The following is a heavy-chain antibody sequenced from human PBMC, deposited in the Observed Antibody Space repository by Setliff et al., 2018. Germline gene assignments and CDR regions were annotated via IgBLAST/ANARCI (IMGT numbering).Heavy chain of an antibody. J-gene: IGHJ4*02. CDR1: GYTFSRYG. D-gene: IGHD2-21*02. Sequence: ASVKVSCKASGYTFSRYGFSWVRQAPGQGLEWMGWIGIYNGDTNYAQNVQGRVTMTTDTSTSTAYMELRSLRPDDTAVYYRVRDRPFVVVTATQASFDYWGQGTLVTVSS. CDR3: VRDRPFVVVTATQASFDY. CDR2: IGIYNGDT. V-gene: IGHV1-18*01.